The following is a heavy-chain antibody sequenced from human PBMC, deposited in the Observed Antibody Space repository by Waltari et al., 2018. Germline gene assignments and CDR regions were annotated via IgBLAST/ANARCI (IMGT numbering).Heavy chain of an antibody. J-gene: IGHJ4*02. V-gene: IGHV3-23*01. CDR1: GFTFSTYA. Sequence: EVQLLESGGGLVQPGGSLRLSCVASGFTFSTYAMSWVRQAPGKGLEWVSAISGSSGSTYSADSVKGRFTISRDNSKNTLYLQMNSLRAEDTAVYYCAKDLYPRLAYYFDYWGQGTLVTVSS. D-gene: IGHD3-3*02. CDR2: ISGSSGST. CDR3: AKDLYPRLAYYFDY.